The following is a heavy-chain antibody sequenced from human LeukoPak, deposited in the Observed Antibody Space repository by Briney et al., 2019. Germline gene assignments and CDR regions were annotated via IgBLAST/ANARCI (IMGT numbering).Heavy chain of an antibody. CDR3: ARVGTYYDILTGYTKEDY. Sequence: ASVTVSCTASGYTFTSYGISWVRQAPGQGLEWMGWISAYNGNTNYAQKLQGRVTMTTDTSTSTAYMELRSLRSDDTAVYYCARVGTYYDILTGYTKEDYWGQGTLVTVSS. CDR1: GYTFTSYG. V-gene: IGHV1-18*01. CDR2: ISAYNGNT. J-gene: IGHJ4*02. D-gene: IGHD3-9*01.